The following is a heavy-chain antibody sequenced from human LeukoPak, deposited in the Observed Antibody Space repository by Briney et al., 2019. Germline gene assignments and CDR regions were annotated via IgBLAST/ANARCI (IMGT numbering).Heavy chain of an antibody. J-gene: IGHJ4*02. Sequence: PGGSLRLSCAASGFTFRSCAMHWVRQAPGKGLEWVAVISYDGSNKYYADSVKGRFTISRDNLKNTIYLQMSSLRGEDTAVYYCAKDWRGVGAYLDYWGQGTLVTVSS. CDR1: GFTFRSCA. D-gene: IGHD1-26*01. CDR2: ISYDGSNK. V-gene: IGHV3-30-3*01. CDR3: AKDWRGVGAYLDY.